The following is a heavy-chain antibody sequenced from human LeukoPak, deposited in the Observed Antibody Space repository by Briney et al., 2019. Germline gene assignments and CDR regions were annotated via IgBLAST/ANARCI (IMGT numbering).Heavy chain of an antibody. V-gene: IGHV3-48*01. Sequence: PGGSLRLSCAASGFTFSSYGMNWVRQAPGKGLEWVSYISSSSSTIYYADSVKGRFTISRDNAKNSLYLQMNSLRAEDTAVYYCARGTYYDFWSGYGDFDYWGQGTLVTVSS. CDR1: GFTFSSYG. J-gene: IGHJ4*02. CDR3: ARGTYYDFWSGYGDFDY. D-gene: IGHD3-3*01. CDR2: ISSSSSTI.